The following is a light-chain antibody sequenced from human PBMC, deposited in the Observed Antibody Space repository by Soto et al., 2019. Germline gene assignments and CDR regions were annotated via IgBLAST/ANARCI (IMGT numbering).Light chain of an antibody. CDR3: QQYNNWSIT. J-gene: IGKJ5*01. CDR2: GAS. CDR1: QSVSSN. Sequence: EILLTQSPATLSVSPGERATLSCRASQSVSSNLAWYQQKPGQSPRLLIYGASTRDTGIPARFSGSGSGTEFTLTISSLQSEDFEVYYCQQYNNWSITFGQGTRLEIK. V-gene: IGKV3-15*01.